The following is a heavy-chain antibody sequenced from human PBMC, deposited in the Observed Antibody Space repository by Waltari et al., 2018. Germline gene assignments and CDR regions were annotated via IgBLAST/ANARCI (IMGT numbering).Heavy chain of an antibody. CDR2: IYYSGST. Sequence: QLQLQESGPGLVKPSETLSLTCTVSGGSISSSSYYWGWIRQPPGKGLEWIGSIYYSGSTYYNPSLKSRVTIFVDTSKNQFSLKLSAVTAADTAVYYCARASTGGGWYYYYYGMDVWGQGTTVTVSS. CDR1: GGSISSSSYY. CDR3: ARASTGGGWYYYYYGMDV. V-gene: IGHV4-39*01. J-gene: IGHJ6*02. D-gene: IGHD6-19*01.